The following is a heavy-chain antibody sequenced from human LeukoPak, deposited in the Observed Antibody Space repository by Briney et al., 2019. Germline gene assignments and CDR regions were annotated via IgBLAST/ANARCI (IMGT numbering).Heavy chain of an antibody. CDR2: ISGSGGST. CDR3: ARDRNWGLEY. CDR1: GFTFSTYA. Sequence: PGGSLRLSCAASGFTFSTYAMTRVRQAPGKGLEWVSRISGSGGSTYYADADSVKGRFTISRDNSKNTLYLQMNSLRAEDTAVYYCARDRNWGLEYWGQGTLLIVSS. V-gene: IGHV3-23*01. J-gene: IGHJ4*02. D-gene: IGHD7-27*01.